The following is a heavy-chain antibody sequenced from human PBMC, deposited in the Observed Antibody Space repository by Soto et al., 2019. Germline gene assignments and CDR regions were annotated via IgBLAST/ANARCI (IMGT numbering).Heavy chain of an antibody. CDR1: GFTFSSYG. V-gene: IGHV3-33*01. CDR2: IWYDGSNK. J-gene: IGHJ4*02. Sequence: QVQLVESGGGVVQPGRSLRLSCAASGFTFSSYGMHWVRQAPGKGLEWVAVIWYDGSNKYYADSVKGRFTISRDNSKNTLYLQMNSLRAEDTAVYYCAREGHDYGDPGDYFDYWGQGTLVTVSS. CDR3: AREGHDYGDPGDYFDY. D-gene: IGHD4-17*01.